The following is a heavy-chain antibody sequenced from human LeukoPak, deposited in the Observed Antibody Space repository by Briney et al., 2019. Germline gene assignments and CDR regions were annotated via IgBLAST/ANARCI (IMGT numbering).Heavy chain of an antibody. J-gene: IGHJ5*02. CDR3: ARDQKYYDILTGSNWFDP. V-gene: IGHV3-21*01. CDR1: GFTFSSYT. D-gene: IGHD3-9*01. Sequence: GGSLRLSCAASGFTFSSYTMNWVRQAPGKGLEWVSSIISSSGYIYYADSTKGRFTISRDNAKNSLYLQMNSLRAEDTAVYYCARDQKYYDILTGSNWFDPWGQGTLVTVAS. CDR2: IISSSGYI.